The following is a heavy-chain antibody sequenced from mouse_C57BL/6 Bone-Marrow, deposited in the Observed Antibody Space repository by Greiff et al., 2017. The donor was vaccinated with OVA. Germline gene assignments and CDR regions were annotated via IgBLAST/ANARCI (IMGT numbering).Heavy chain of an antibody. V-gene: IGHV1-63*01. CDR1: GYTFTNYW. J-gene: IGHJ3*01. CDR3: ARYTLYQAWFAY. CDR2: IYPGGGYT. Sequence: QVQLKQSGAELVRPGTSVKMSCKASGYTFTNYWIGWAKQRPGHGLEWIGDIYPGGGYTNYNEKFKGKATLTADKSSSTAYMQFSSLTSEDSAIYYCARYTLYQAWFAYWGQGTLVTVSA.